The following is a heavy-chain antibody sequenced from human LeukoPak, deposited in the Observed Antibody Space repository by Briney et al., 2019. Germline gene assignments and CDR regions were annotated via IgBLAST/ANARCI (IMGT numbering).Heavy chain of an antibody. V-gene: IGHV4-34*01. J-gene: IGHJ4*02. Sequence: TSETLSLTCAVYGGSFSGYYWSWIRQTPLKGLEWLGQVNDSGSANYNPSLRSRVTMSVDTSKNQFSMELTSVTAADTAVYFCASSYYDTVGFSPFGYWGQGTLVTVSS. CDR1: GGSFSGYY. CDR3: ASSYYDTVGFSPFGY. D-gene: IGHD3-22*01. CDR2: VNDSGSA.